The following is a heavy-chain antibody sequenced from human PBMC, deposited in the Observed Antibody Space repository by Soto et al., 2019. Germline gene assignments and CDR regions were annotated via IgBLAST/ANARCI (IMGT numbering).Heavy chain of an antibody. J-gene: IGHJ5*02. V-gene: IGHV4-30-2*01. Sequence: QLQLQESGSGLVRPSQTLSLTCAVSGGSISSVGYSWNLIRQPPGKGLEWIGYIYHSGSTLYNPSLKSRVTISVDKSKNQFSLRLYSVTAEDTAVYYCARDQLEGNWFDPWCQGTLVNVSS. CDR3: ARDQLEGNWFDP. D-gene: IGHD1-1*01. CDR1: GGSISSVGYS. CDR2: IYHSGST.